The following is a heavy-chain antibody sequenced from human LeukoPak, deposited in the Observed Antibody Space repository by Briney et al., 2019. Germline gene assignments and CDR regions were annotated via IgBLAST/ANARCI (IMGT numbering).Heavy chain of an antibody. CDR3: ANYGVVLATYGSPSPFVH. J-gene: IGHJ4*02. D-gene: IGHD3-16*01. V-gene: IGHV3-30*02. CDR2: IRYDGSNK. Sequence: PGGSLRLSCAASGFTFSSYGMRWVRQAPGKGLEWVAFIRYDGSNKYYADSVKGRFTISRDNSKNTLYLQMNSLRAEDTAVYYCANYGVVLATYGSPSPFVHWGQGTLVTVSS. CDR1: GFTFSSYG.